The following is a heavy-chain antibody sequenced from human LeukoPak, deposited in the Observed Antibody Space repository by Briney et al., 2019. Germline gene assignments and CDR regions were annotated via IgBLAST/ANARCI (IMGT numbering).Heavy chain of an antibody. CDR3: AKRDRPCSGDCSAPYYFDY. CDR2: ISGNGGSI. J-gene: IGHJ4*02. Sequence: GGSLRLSCAASGFTFSSYAMSWVRQAPGKGLEWVSLISGNGGSIVYADSVRGRFTISRDNSKNTLYLQMSSLRAEDTAVYYCAKRDRPCSGDCSAPYYFDYWGQGTLVTVSS. D-gene: IGHD2-21*02. CDR1: GFTFSSYA. V-gene: IGHV3-23*01.